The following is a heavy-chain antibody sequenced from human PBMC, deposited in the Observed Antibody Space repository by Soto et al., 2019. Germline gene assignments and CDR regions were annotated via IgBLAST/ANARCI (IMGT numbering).Heavy chain of an antibody. J-gene: IGHJ4*02. CDR1: GFRFTNFW. CDR2: IDPNDSYT. CDR3: ARDSGYYYGPDY. V-gene: IGHV5-10-1*01. Sequence: GESLKISCKASGFRFTNFWISWVRQMPGKGLEWMGKIDPNDSYTKYSPSFQGHVTISVDKSISTAYLHWSSLRAEDTAVYYCARDSGYYYGPDYWGQGTLVTVSS. D-gene: IGHD3-22*01.